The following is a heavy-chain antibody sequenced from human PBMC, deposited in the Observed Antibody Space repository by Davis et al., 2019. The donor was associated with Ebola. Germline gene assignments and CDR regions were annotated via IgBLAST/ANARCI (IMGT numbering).Heavy chain of an antibody. Sequence: GESLKISCAASGFTFSKVWMNWVRQAPGKGLQWVASIREDGSERHSVDSLKGRFTISRDNAKNSLVLEMNSLRAEDTAVYFCARRMWSLTAFDYWGQGTLVTVSS. J-gene: IGHJ4*02. CDR3: ARRMWSLTAFDY. CDR2: IREDGSER. D-gene: IGHD2-15*01. V-gene: IGHV3-7*01. CDR1: GFTFSKVW.